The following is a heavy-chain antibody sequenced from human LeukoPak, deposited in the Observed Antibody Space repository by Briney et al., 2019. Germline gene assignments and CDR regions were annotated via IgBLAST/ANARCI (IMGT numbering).Heavy chain of an antibody. CDR2: INWNGGST. Sequence: GGSLRLSCAASGFTFDDYGMSWVRQAPGKGLEWVSGINWNGGSTGYADSVKGRFTISRDNAKNSLYLQMNSLRAEDTALYYCARVPLMVYDNWLDPWGQGTLVTVSS. V-gene: IGHV3-20*04. J-gene: IGHJ5*02. CDR3: ARVPLMVYDNWLDP. CDR1: GFTFDDYG. D-gene: IGHD2-8*01.